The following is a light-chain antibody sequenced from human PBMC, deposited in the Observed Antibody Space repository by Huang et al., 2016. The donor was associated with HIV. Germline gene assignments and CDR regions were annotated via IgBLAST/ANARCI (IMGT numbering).Light chain of an antibody. CDR1: QGISNF. CDR2: SAS. V-gene: IGKV1-27*01. Sequence: DIQMTQSPSSLATSVGDTVTITCRASQGISNFLAWYQQKPGKVPDLLIYSASTLPSGVPSRFSGSGSGTHFTLTIRSLQPEDVATYYCQKYNSAPYTFGQGTKLDIK. J-gene: IGKJ2*01. CDR3: QKYNSAPYT.